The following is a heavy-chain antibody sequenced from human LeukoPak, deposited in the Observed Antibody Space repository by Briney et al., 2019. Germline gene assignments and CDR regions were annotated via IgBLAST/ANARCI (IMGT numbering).Heavy chain of an antibody. CDR3: ARSSVTGTTGRLDY. Sequence: ASVKVSCKTSGYTFTSYGISWVRQAPGQGLEWMGWISAYNGNTNYAQSFQARVTMTTETSTSTAYMELRSLRSDDTAVYYCARSSVTGTTGRLDYWGQGALVTVSS. CDR1: GYTFTSYG. V-gene: IGHV1-18*01. D-gene: IGHD1-20*01. J-gene: IGHJ4*02. CDR2: ISAYNGNT.